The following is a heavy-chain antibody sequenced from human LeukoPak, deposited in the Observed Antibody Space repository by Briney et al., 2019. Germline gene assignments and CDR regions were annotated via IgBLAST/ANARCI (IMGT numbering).Heavy chain of an antibody. V-gene: IGHV1-18*01. Sequence: ASVKISCKASGYTFTSYGINWVRQAPGQGLEWMGWISAYNGNTNYAQKLQGRVTMTTDTSTSTAYMELRSLRSDDTAVYYCARVVADVYYYYMDVWGKGPRSPSP. J-gene: IGHJ6*03. CDR1: GYTFTSYG. D-gene: IGHD5-12*01. CDR2: ISAYNGNT. CDR3: ARVVADVYYYYMDV.